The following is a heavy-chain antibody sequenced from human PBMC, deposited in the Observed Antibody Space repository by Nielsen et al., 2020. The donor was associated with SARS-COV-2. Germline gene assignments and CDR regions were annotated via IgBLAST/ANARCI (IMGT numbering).Heavy chain of an antibody. Sequence: GESLKISCAASGFTFSSYAMHWVRQAPGKGLEYVSAISSNGGSTYYANSVKGRFTISRDNSKNTLYLQMGSLRAEDMAVYYCARSDYVWGSYRYKYYYGMDVWGQGTTVTVSS. V-gene: IGHV3-64*01. CDR1: GFTFSSYA. CDR3: ARSDYVWGSYRYKYYYGMDV. D-gene: IGHD3-16*02. CDR2: ISSNGGST. J-gene: IGHJ6*02.